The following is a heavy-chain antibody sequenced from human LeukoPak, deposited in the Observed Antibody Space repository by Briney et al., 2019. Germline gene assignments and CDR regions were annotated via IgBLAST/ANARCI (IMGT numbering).Heavy chain of an antibody. CDR3: ARDQGYSYGYPHYFDY. Sequence: GGSLRLSCAASGFTFRSYAMSWVRQAPGKGLEWVSGISGSGGSTYYADSVKGQFTISRDNSKNTLYLQMNRLRAEDTAVYYCARDQGYSYGYPHYFDYWGQGTLVTVSS. D-gene: IGHD5-18*01. V-gene: IGHV3-23*01. CDR2: ISGSGGST. CDR1: GFTFRSYA. J-gene: IGHJ4*02.